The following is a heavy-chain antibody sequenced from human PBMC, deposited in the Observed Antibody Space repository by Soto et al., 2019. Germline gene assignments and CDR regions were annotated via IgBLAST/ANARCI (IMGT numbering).Heavy chain of an antibody. CDR2: IWYDGSNK. J-gene: IGHJ4*02. CDR3: ARVPSHYFDY. Sequence: VAVIWYDGSNKYYADSVKGRFTISRDNSKNTLYLQMNSLRAEDTAVYYCARVPSHYFDYWGQGTLVTVSS. V-gene: IGHV3-33*01.